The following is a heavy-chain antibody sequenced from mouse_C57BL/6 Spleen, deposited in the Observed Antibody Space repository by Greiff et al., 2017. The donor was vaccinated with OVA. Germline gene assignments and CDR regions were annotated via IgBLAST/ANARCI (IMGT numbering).Heavy chain of an antibody. CDR3: AKNDYSRAHFEY. J-gene: IGHJ2*01. Sequence: QVQLQQPGAELVMPGASVKLSCKASGYTFTSYWMHWVKQRPGQGLEWIGEIDPSDSYTNYNQKFKGKSTLTVDKSSSTAYMQLSSLTSEDSAVYYGAKNDYSRAHFEYWGQGTTLTVSS. CDR2: IDPSDSYT. V-gene: IGHV1-69*01. CDR1: GYTFTSYW. D-gene: IGHD1-1*01.